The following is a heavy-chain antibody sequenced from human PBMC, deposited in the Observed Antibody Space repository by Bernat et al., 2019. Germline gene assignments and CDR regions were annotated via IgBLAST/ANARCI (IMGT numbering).Heavy chain of an antibody. J-gene: IGHJ4*02. CDR1: GYSISSGYY. CDR3: ALYEYSYGRAGSVY. Sequence: QVQLQESGPGLVKPSETLSLTCTVSGYSISSGYYWGWIRQPPGKGLEWIGSIYHSGSTYYNPSLKSRVTISVDTSKNQFSLKLSSVTAADTAVYYCALYEYSYGRAGSVYWGQGTLVTVSS. CDR2: IYHSGST. D-gene: IGHD5-18*01. V-gene: IGHV4-38-2*02.